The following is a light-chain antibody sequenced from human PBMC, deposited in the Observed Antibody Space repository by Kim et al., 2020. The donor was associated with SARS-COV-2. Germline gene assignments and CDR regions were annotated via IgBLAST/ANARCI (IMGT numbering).Light chain of an antibody. V-gene: IGKV3-11*01. Sequence: LSPGERATLSCRASQSVGNYLAWYQQKPGQAPRLLISDASNRAPGIPARFSGSGSGTDFTLTISSLEPEDFAVYYCQQRFNWPPLTFGGGTKLEI. J-gene: IGKJ4*01. CDR2: DAS. CDR3: QQRFNWPPLT. CDR1: QSVGNY.